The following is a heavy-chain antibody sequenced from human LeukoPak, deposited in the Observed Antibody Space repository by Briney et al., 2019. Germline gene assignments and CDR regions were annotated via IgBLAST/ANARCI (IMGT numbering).Heavy chain of an antibody. Sequence: SETLSLTCTVSGGSISSGDYYWSWIRQPPGKGLEWIGYIYYSGSTYYNPSLKSRVTISVDTSKNQFSLKLSSVTAADTAVYYCATPFVCSGSHDAFDIWGQGTMVTVSS. CDR3: ATPFVCSGSHDAFDI. CDR1: GGSISSGDYY. CDR2: IYYSGST. V-gene: IGHV4-30-4*01. J-gene: IGHJ3*02. D-gene: IGHD3-10*01.